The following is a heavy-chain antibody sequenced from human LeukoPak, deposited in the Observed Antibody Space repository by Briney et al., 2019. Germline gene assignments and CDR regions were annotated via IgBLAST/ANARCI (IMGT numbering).Heavy chain of an antibody. D-gene: IGHD2-8*01. CDR3: AKDRCSNGIGCYYYYMDV. CDR2: ISAYNGNT. CDR1: DYTFTSYG. Sequence: ASVKVSCKASDYTFTSYGISWVRQAPGQGLEWMGWISAYNGNTKYAQKLQGRVTMTTDTSTSTAYMELRSLRSDDTAVYYCAKDRCSNGIGCYYYYMDVWGKGTTVTISS. V-gene: IGHV1-18*01. J-gene: IGHJ6*03.